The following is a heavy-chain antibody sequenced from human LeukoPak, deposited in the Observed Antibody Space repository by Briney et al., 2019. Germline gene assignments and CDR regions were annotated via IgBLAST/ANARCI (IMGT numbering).Heavy chain of an antibody. CDR3: ARDNPGIAAAGLDY. J-gene: IGHJ4*02. CDR1: GYTFTSYA. Sequence: ASVKVSCKASGYTFTSYAMNWVRQAPGQGLEWMGWINTNTGNPTYAQGFTGRFVFSLDTSVSTAYLQISSLKAEDTAVYYCARDNPGIAAAGLDYWGQGTLVTVSS. CDR2: INTNTGNP. D-gene: IGHD6-13*01. V-gene: IGHV7-4-1*02.